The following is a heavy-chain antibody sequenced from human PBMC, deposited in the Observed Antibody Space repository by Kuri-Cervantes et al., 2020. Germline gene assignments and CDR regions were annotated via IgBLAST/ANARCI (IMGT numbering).Heavy chain of an antibody. D-gene: IGHD1-26*01. CDR2: ISGSGGST. V-gene: IGHV3-23*01. J-gene: IGHJ3*02. CDR3: AKDTAWELPTPDAFDI. Sequence: GESLKISCAASGFTFSDYYMSWIRQAPGKGLEWVSAISGSGGSTYYADSVKGRFTISRDNSKNTLYLQMNSLRAEDTAVYYCAKDTAWELPTPDAFDIWGQGTMVTVSS. CDR1: GFTFSDYY.